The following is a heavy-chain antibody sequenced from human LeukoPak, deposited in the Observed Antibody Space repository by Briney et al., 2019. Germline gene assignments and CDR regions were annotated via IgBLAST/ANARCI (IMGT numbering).Heavy chain of an antibody. Sequence: GGSLRLSCAASGFTFSSYEMNWVRQAPGKGVEWVSYISSSGSTIYYADCVKGRFTISRDNAKNSLYLQMNSLRGEDTAVYYCAEPGITMIGGVWGKGTTVTISS. CDR2: ISSSGSTI. J-gene: IGHJ6*04. V-gene: IGHV3-48*03. CDR3: AEPGITMIGGV. D-gene: IGHD3-10*02. CDR1: GFTFSSYE.